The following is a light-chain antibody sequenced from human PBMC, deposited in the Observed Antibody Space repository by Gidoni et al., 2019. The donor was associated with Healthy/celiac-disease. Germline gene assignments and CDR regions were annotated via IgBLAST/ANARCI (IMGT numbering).Light chain of an antibody. CDR3: QQYGSSPMCS. CDR1: QSVSSSY. V-gene: IGKV3-20*01. Sequence: EIVLTQSPGTLSLSPGERATLSCRASQSVSSSYLAWYQQKPGQAPRLLIYGASSRATGIPDRFSGSGSGTDFTLTISRLEPEDFEVYYCQQYGSSPMCSFGQGTKLEIK. J-gene: IGKJ2*04. CDR2: GAS.